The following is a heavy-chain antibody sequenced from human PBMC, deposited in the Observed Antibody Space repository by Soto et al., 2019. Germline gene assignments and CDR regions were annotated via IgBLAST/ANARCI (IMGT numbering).Heavy chain of an antibody. Sequence: QVQLVEFGGGVVQPGRSLRLSCAASGFTFSSYAMHWVRQAPGKGLEWVAVISYDGNNKYYADSVKGRFTISRDNSKNTLYLKMNSLRAEDTAVYYCARSPGPLIAASGGSDYWGQGTLVTVSS. CDR1: GFTFSSYA. CDR3: ARSPGPLIAASGGSDY. V-gene: IGHV3-30-3*01. J-gene: IGHJ4*02. CDR2: ISYDGNNK. D-gene: IGHD6-13*01.